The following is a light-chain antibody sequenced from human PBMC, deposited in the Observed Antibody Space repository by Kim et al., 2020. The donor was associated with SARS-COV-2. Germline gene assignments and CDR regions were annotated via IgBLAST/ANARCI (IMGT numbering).Light chain of an antibody. CDR3: QSLDRSLSAWV. J-gene: IGLJ3*02. V-gene: IGLV1-40*01. Sequence: GVTTRRTGSSSKLGADYGVHWNRQLPGEPPKLLIYHDNNRRSGVPHRFSGSKSGTSASLAITGLRPEDEADYYCQSLDRSLSAWVFGGGTQLTVL. CDR2: HDN. CDR1: SSKLGADYG.